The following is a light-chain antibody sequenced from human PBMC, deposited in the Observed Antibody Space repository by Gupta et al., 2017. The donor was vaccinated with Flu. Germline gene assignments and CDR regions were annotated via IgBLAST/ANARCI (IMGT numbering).Light chain of an antibody. CDR1: SSDVGGYNS. J-gene: IGLJ1*01. CDR3: SSYTSSSTLV. CDR2: EVS. Sequence: QSALTQPASVPGSPGQSITISCTGTSSDVGGYNSVPWYQQHPGKAPILMVYEVSNRPAGVTNRFSGSKSGNTASLTISGRQAEDEADYYCSSYTSSSTLVFGTGTKVTVL. V-gene: IGLV2-14*01.